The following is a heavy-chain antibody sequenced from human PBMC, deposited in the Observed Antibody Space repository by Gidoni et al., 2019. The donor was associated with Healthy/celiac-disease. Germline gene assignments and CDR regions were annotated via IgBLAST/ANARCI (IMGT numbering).Heavy chain of an antibody. V-gene: IGHV4-59*01. D-gene: IGHD2-21*01. CDR3: ARGGAIGGAFDI. J-gene: IGHJ3*02. Sequence: QVQLQHSGPGLVKPPAPLSLTCTVSGGSISSYYWSWTWPPPGKGLEWIGYIYYSGSTNYNPSLKSRVTISVDTSKNQFALKLSSVTAADTAVYYCARGGAIGGAFDIWGQGTMVTVSS. CDR1: GGSISSYY. CDR2: IYYSGST.